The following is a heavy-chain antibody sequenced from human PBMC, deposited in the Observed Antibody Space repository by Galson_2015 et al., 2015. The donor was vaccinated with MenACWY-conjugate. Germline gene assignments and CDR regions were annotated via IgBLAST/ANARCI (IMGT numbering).Heavy chain of an antibody. D-gene: IGHD3-9*01. Sequence: SVKVSCKVSGYTLTELSMHWVRQAPGKGLEWMGGFDPEDGETIYAQKFQGRVTMTEDTSTDTAYMELSSLRSEDTAVYYCAIMMVSRYFDWLSYSPFDYWGQGTLVTVSS. CDR2: FDPEDGET. CDR3: AIMMVSRYFDWLSYSPFDY. J-gene: IGHJ4*02. CDR1: GYTLTELS. V-gene: IGHV1-24*01.